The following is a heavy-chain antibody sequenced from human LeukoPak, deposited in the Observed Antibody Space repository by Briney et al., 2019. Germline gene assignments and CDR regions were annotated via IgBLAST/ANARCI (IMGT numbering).Heavy chain of an antibody. J-gene: IGHJ5*02. V-gene: IGHV3-30-3*01. Sequence: PGGSLRLSCAASGFTFSSYAMHWVRQAPGKGLEWVAVISYDGSNKYYADSVKGRFTISRDNSKNTLYLQMNGLRAEDTAVYYCASQSVAGPAGWFDPWGQGTLVTVSS. D-gene: IGHD6-19*01. CDR1: GFTFSSYA. CDR3: ASQSVAGPAGWFDP. CDR2: ISYDGSNK.